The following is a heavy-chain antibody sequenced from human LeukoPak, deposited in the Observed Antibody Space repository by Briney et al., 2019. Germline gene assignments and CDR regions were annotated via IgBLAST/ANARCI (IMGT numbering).Heavy chain of an antibody. CDR3: ARVNYDILTGYSWGGDF. J-gene: IGHJ4*02. Sequence: TGGSLRLSCAASGFTFDDYGMNWVRQTPGKGLEWVSGINWNGGSTGYADSVRGRFTISRDNAKKSLYLQMNSLRAEDTALYYCARVNYDILTGYSWGGDFWGQGTLVTVSS. CDR2: INWNGGST. CDR1: GFTFDDYG. V-gene: IGHV3-20*04. D-gene: IGHD3-9*01.